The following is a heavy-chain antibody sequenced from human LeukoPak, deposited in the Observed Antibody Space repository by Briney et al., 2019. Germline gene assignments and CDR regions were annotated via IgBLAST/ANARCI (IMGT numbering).Heavy chain of an antibody. D-gene: IGHD3-22*01. J-gene: IGHJ4*02. Sequence: GGSLRLSCAASGFIFNNYGLVWVRQAPGKGLEWVSAISNDGGGTTYADFVKGRFSVSRDNSKNTLFLQMNSLRAEDTALYYCAKGSSGYYFDLWGQGTLVTVSS. CDR1: GFIFNNYG. V-gene: IGHV3-23*01. CDR3: AKGSSGYYFDL. CDR2: ISNDGGGT.